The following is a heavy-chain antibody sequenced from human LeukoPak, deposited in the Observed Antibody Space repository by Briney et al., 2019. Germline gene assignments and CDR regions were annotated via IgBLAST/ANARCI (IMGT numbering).Heavy chain of an antibody. Sequence: GASVKVSCKASGYTFTSYYMHCVRQAPGQGPEWMGIINPSGGSTSYAQKFQGRVTMTRDTSTSTVYMELSSLRSEDTAVYYCARDLSRRGLYSSSSDYYYMDVWGKGTTVTVSS. J-gene: IGHJ6*03. V-gene: IGHV1-46*01. D-gene: IGHD6-6*01. CDR3: ARDLSRRGLYSSSSDYYYMDV. CDR2: INPSGGST. CDR1: GYTFTSYY.